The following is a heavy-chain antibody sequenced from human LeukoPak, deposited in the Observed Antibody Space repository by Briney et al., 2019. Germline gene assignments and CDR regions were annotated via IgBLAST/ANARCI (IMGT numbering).Heavy chain of an antibody. D-gene: IGHD2-15*01. CDR3: AKAPVTSCRGAFCYPFDY. J-gene: IGHJ4*02. CDR2: ISGSGGST. V-gene: IGHV3-23*01. Sequence: GGSLRLSCAASGFTFSSYGMSWVRQAPGKGLEWVSAISGSGGSTYYADSVKGRFTIFRDNSKNTLYLQMDSLRAEDTAVYYCAKAPVTSCRGAFCYPFDYWGQGTLVTVSS. CDR1: GFTFSSYG.